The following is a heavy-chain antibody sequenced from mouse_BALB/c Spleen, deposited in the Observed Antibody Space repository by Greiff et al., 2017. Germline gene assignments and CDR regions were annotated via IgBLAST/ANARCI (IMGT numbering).Heavy chain of an antibody. D-gene: IGHD1-1*02. J-gene: IGHJ3*01. CDR3: ARGSPAWCAY. CDR2: IYPGDGDT. CDR1: GYAFSSYW. V-gene: IGHV1-80*01. Sequence: VQLQESGAELVRPGSSVKISCKASGYAFSSYWMNWVKQRPGQGLEWIGQIYPGDGDTNYNGKFKGKATLTADKSSSTAYMQLSSLTSEDSAVYFWARGSPAWCAYWGQGTLVTVSA.